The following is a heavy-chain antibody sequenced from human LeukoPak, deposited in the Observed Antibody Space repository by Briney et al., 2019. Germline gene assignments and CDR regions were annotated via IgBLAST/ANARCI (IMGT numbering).Heavy chain of an antibody. CDR1: GGSFSGYY. J-gene: IGHJ5*02. D-gene: IGHD2-2*01. CDR3: ARVTGEDIVVVPAAVRFDP. Sequence: PSETLSLTCAVYGGSFSGYYWSWIRQPPGKGLEWIGEINHSGSTNYNPSLKSRVTISVDTSKNQFSLKLSSVTAADTAVYYCARVTGEDIVVVPAAVRFDPWGQGTLVTVSS. CDR2: INHSGST. V-gene: IGHV4-34*01.